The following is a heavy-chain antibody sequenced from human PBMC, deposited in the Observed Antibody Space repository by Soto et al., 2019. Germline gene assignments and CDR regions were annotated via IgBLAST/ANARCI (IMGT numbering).Heavy chain of an antibody. D-gene: IGHD3-16*01. CDR2: IGWNSYTI. CDR3: ARGYSGFGASSYFDY. CDR1: GFTFDNYA. Sequence: EVQLVESGGDLVQPGRSLRLSCAASGFTFDNYAMYWVRQAPGKGLEWVSGIGWNSYTINYADSVKGRFTISRDNAKNPLYLQMKRLRAEDTALYYCARGYSGFGASSYFDYWGQGTLVTVSS. J-gene: IGHJ4*02. V-gene: IGHV3-9*01.